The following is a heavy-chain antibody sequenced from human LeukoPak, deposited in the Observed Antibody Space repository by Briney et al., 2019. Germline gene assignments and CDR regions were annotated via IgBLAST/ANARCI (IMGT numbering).Heavy chain of an antibody. CDR3: ARVSGDDPYYYYGMDV. CDR1: GGSISSSNW. Sequence: SGTLSLTCAVSGGSISSSNWWSWVRQPPGKGLEWIGEIYHSGSTNYNPSLKSRVTISVDKSKNQFSLKLSSVTAADTAVYYRARVSGDDPYYYYGMDVWGQGTTVTVSS. D-gene: IGHD4-17*01. V-gene: IGHV4-4*02. CDR2: IYHSGST. J-gene: IGHJ6*02.